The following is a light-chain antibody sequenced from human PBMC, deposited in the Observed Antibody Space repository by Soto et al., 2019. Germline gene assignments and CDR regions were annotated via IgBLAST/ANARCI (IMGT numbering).Light chain of an antibody. J-gene: IGKJ2*01. CDR1: QSVSSSSY. Sequence: EIVLTQSPGTLSLSPGERATLSCRASQSVSSSSYLAWYQQKPGQAPRLLIYGASSRATGIPDRFSGSGSATYCTLTISRLETEDFAVYYCRQYGSSPSYTFGQGTKLEIK. CDR3: RQYGSSPSYT. V-gene: IGKV3-20*01. CDR2: GAS.